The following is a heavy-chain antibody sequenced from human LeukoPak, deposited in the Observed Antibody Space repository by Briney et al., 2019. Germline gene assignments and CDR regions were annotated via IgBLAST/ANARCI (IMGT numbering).Heavy chain of an antibody. V-gene: IGHV1-2*02. Sequence: ASVKVSCKASGYTFTGYDMHWVRQAPGQGLEWMGWINPNSGGTNYAQKFQGRVTITRDTSISTAYMELSRLRSDDTAVYYCARDRFLREEWAPPFDYWGQGTLVTVSS. D-gene: IGHD3-3*01. CDR3: ARDRFLREEWAPPFDY. J-gene: IGHJ4*02. CDR2: INPNSGGT. CDR1: GYTFTGYD.